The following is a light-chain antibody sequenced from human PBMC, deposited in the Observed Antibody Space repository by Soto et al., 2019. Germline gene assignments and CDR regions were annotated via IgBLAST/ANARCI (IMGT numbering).Light chain of an antibody. CDR1: QPIGDR. CDR2: FAS. V-gene: IGKV1-12*01. Sequence: DIQLTQSPSSVSASVGDSVTITCRASQPIGDRLAWFQQKPGRAPRHLIQFASTLLRGVPSRFSGSGSGTAFILTINSLQAEDFATYYCLQAQAFPRTFGQGTRVE. J-gene: IGKJ1*01. CDR3: LQAQAFPRT.